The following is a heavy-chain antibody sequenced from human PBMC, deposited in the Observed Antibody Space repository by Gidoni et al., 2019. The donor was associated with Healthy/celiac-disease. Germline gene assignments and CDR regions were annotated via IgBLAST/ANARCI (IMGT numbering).Heavy chain of an antibody. V-gene: IGHV3-30*18. CDR2: ISYDGSNK. Sequence: QVQLVESGGGVVQPGRSLRLSCAASGFTFSSYGMHWVRQAPGQGLEWVAVISYDGSNKYYADSVKGRFTISRDNSKNTLYLQMNSLRAEDTAVYYCAKDHLARGYSYGAFDYWGQGTLVTVSS. CDR3: AKDHLARGYSYGAFDY. CDR1: GFTFSSYG. D-gene: IGHD5-18*01. J-gene: IGHJ4*02.